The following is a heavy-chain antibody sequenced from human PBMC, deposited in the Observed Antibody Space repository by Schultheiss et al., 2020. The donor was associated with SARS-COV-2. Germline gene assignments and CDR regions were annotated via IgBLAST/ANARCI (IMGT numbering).Heavy chain of an antibody. CDR3: AKDMAGDGPDAFDI. CDR2: ISWDGGST. CDR1: GFTFDDYA. J-gene: IGHJ3*02. Sequence: GESLTISCAASGFTFDDYAMHWVRQAPGKGLEWVSLISWDGGSTYYADSVKGRFTISRDNSKNSLYLQMNSLRAEDTALYYCAKDMAGDGPDAFDIWGQGTMVTVSS. D-gene: IGHD5-24*01. V-gene: IGHV3-43D*03.